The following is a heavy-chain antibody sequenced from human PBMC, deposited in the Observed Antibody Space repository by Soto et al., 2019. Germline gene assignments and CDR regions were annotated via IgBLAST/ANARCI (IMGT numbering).Heavy chain of an antibody. CDR2: LSSSNYI. CDR1: GFTFGAYS. V-gene: IGHV3-21*02. J-gene: IGHJ5*02. D-gene: IGHD1-1*01. Sequence: EVQLVESGGGLVKPGGSLRLSCEASGFTFGAYSMTWVRQAPGKGLEWVSALSSSNYISYADSVKGRFTVSRDNAKNSLYLQMNSLRAEDTAVYYCARLIGKYDLDPWGQGTLVTVSS. CDR3: ARLIGKYDLDP.